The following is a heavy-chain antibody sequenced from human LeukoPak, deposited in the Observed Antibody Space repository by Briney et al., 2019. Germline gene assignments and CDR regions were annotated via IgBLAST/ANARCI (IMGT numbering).Heavy chain of an antibody. Sequence: GGSLRLSCAASGFTFSSYSMNWVCQAPGKGLEWVSYISSSSSTIYYADSVKGRFTISRDNAKNSLYLQMNSLRAEDTAVYYCARVSYVSSGHSDYWGQGTLVTVSS. V-gene: IGHV3-48*04. CDR3: ARVSYVSSGHSDY. CDR1: GFTFSSYS. J-gene: IGHJ4*02. D-gene: IGHD3-22*01. CDR2: ISSSSSTI.